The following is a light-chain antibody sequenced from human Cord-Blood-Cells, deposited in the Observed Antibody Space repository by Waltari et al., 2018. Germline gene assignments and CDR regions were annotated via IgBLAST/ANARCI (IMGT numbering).Light chain of an antibody. CDR2: YDS. CDR3: QVWDSSSDHYV. Sequence: SYVLTQPPSVSAAPGKTARITCGGNNIGSTAANWSQQKPGQAPVLVIYYDSDRPPGIPERFSGSNSGNTATLTISRVEAGDEADYYFQVWDSSSDHYVFGTGTKVTVL. V-gene: IGLV3-21*04. J-gene: IGLJ1*01. CDR1: NIGSTA.